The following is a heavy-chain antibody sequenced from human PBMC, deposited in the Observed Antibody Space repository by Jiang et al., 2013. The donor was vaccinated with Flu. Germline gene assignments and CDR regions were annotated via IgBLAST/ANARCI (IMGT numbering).Heavy chain of an antibody. J-gene: IGHJ1*01. D-gene: IGHD3-9*01. CDR1: GFTFSSYG. CDR2: IWYDGSNR. V-gene: IGHV3-33*01. Sequence: VQLVESGGGVVQPGRSLRLSCAASGFTFSSYGMHWVRQAPGKGLEWVAVIWYDGSNRYYADSVKGRFTISRDNSKNTLYLQMNSLRAEDTAVYYCARSSYCDILTGYYRAQGAEYFQHWGQGTLVTVSS. CDR3: ARSSYCDILTGYYRAQGAEYFQH.